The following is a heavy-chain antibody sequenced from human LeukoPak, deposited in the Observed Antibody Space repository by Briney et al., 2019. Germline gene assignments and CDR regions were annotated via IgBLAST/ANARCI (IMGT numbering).Heavy chain of an antibody. CDR3: ARESGQIQWELDAFDI. V-gene: IGHV3-11*06. CDR2: ISFSSRYT. J-gene: IGHJ3*02. CDR1: GFTFSDSY. D-gene: IGHD1-26*01. Sequence: PGGSLRLSCAASGFTFSDSYMSWIRQAPGKGLEWTAYISFSSRYTNYADSVKDRFTISRDNAKNSLYLQMNSLRAEDTAVYYCARESGQIQWELDAFDIWGQGTVVTVSS.